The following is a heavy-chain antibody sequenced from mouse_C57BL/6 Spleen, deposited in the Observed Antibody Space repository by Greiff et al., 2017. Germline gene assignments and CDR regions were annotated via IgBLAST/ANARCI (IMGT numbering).Heavy chain of an antibody. V-gene: IGHV1-64*01. D-gene: IGHD2-3*01. CDR1: GYTFTSYW. J-gene: IGHJ4*01. Sequence: QVQLQQPGAELVKPGASVKLSCKASGYTFTSYWMHWVKQRPGQGLEWIGMIHPNSGSTNYNEKFKSKATLTVDKSSSTAYMQLSSLTSEDSAVYYCARITYDGYSLYAMDYWGQGTSVTVSS. CDR3: ARITYDGYSLYAMDY. CDR2: IHPNSGST.